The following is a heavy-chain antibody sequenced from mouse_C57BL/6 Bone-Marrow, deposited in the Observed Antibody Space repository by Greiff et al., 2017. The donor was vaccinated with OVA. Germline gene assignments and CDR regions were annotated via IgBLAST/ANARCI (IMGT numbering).Heavy chain of an antibody. CDR3: AGYYYGSSYRNY. CDR1: GFTFSDYY. Sequence: EVQGVESGGGLVQPGGSLKLSCAASGFTFSDYYMYWVRQTPEKRLEWVAYISNGGGSTYYPDTVKGRFTISRDNAKNTLYLQMSRLKSEDTAMYYCAGYYYGSSYRNYWGQGTTLTVSS. V-gene: IGHV5-12*01. CDR2: ISNGGGST. D-gene: IGHD1-1*01. J-gene: IGHJ2*01.